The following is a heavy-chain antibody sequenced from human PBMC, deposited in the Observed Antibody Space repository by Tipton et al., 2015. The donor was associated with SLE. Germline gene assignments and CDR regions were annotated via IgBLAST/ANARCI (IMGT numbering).Heavy chain of an antibody. J-gene: IGHJ4*02. CDR2: IYTSGST. D-gene: IGHD3-22*01. CDR3: ARAYYGARIGY. Sequence: TLSLTCTVSGGSISSGSYYWSWIRQPAGKGLEWIGYIYTSGSTNYNPSLKSRVTISVDTSKNQFSLKLSSVTAADTAVYYCARAYYGARIGYWGQGTLVTVSS. CDR1: GGSISSGSYY. V-gene: IGHV4-61*09.